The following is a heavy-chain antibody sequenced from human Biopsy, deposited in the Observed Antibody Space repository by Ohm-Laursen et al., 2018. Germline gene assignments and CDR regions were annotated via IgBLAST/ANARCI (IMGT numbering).Heavy chain of an antibody. V-gene: IGHV1-46*01. J-gene: IGHJ4*02. Sequence: SVKVSCKVSEYTLTELPMHWVRQAPGQRLEWMGIINPGGNSTAYTQNFQGRVTMTWDTSTTTVYMELSSLRSEDTAVYYCALASFDYWGQGTLVTVPS. CDR2: INPGGNST. CDR3: ALASFDY. CDR1: EYTLTELP.